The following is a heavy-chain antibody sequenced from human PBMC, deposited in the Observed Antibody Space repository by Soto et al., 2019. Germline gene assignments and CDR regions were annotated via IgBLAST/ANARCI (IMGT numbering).Heavy chain of an antibody. Sequence: ASVKVSCKASGYTFTGYYMHWVRQAPGQGLEWMGWINPNSGGTNYAQKFQGWVTMTRDTSISTAYMELSRLRSDDTAVYYCARDGAVGRDAFDIWGQGTMVTVSS. V-gene: IGHV1-2*04. CDR2: INPNSGGT. CDR3: ARDGAVGRDAFDI. J-gene: IGHJ3*02. CDR1: GYTFTGYY. D-gene: IGHD6-19*01.